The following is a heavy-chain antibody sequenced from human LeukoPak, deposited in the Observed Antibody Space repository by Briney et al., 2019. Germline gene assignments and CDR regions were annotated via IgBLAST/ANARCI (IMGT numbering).Heavy chain of an antibody. V-gene: IGHV3-15*01. CDR1: GFTFSNAW. Sequence: PGGSLRLSCAASGFTFSNAWMSWVRQAPGKGLEWVGRIKSKTDGGTTDYAAPVKGRFTISRDDSKNTLYLQMNSLRAEDTAVYYCAKDGRDSYGSLYYFDYWGQGTLVTVSS. CDR3: AKDGRDSYGSLYYFDY. J-gene: IGHJ4*02. D-gene: IGHD5-18*01. CDR2: IKSKTDGGTT.